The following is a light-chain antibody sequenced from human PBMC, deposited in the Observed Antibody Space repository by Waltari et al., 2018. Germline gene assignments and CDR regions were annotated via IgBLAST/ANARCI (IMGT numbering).Light chain of an antibody. V-gene: IGLV1-36*01. CDR3: AAWDDRLNGPV. CDR1: SSHIGHNA. Sequence: QSVLTQPPSVSEAPRHRVTISCSGRSSHIGHNAVNWYQQLPGKAPSLLTYYDDLVASGASDLFSGSTSGTSASLAISGLQSEDEADYYCAAWDDRLNGPVFGGGTKLTVL. CDR2: YDD. J-gene: IGLJ2*01.